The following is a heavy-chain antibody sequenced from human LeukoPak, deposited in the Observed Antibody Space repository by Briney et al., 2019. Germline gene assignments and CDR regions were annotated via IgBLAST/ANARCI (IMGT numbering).Heavy chain of an antibody. V-gene: IGHV3-48*01. Sequence: GGSLRLSCAASGFTFSTYSMNWVRQAPGKGLEWVSYISSSSSTIYIADSMKGRFAVSRDNAKNSLYLQMNSLRVDDTAVYYCAKDMGGWIYYDYFDYWGQGTLVTVSS. CDR2: ISSSSSTI. J-gene: IGHJ4*02. D-gene: IGHD5-12*01. CDR1: GFTFSTYS. CDR3: AKDMGGWIYYDYFDY.